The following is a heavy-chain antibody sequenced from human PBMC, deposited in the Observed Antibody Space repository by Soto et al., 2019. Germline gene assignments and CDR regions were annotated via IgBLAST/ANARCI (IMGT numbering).Heavy chain of an antibody. D-gene: IGHD2-15*01. Sequence: PGGSLRLSCAASGFTFSLYWMHLVRQAPGKGLMWVSRINSEGSVTNYADSVKGRFTISRDNAKNTLYLQMNSLRAEDTAMYYCSRVHRYCSGDTCSVFDSWGLGTLVTVSS. V-gene: IGHV3-74*01. J-gene: IGHJ4*02. CDR2: INSEGSVT. CDR3: SRVHRYCSGDTCSVFDS. CDR1: GFTFSLYW.